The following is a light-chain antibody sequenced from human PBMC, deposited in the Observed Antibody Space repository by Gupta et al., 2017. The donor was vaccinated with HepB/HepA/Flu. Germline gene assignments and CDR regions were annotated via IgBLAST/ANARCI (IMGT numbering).Light chain of an antibody. CDR1: QHISSN. Sequence: EIVMTPSPATLSMSPGETATLSCRASQHISSNLAWYQSIPGQAPRLLIHGVWTRATGIPVRFSGSGSGTEFNLTMSSSKAEDFAVYVCNNSDTSPTSTFGPGTKVEIK. J-gene: IGKJ1*01. CDR2: GVW. V-gene: IGKV3-15*01. CDR3: NNSDTSPTST.